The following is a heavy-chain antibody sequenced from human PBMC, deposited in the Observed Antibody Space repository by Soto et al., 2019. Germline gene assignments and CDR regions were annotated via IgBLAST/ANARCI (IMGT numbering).Heavy chain of an antibody. CDR1: GGSFSGYY. D-gene: IGHD2-2*01. J-gene: IGHJ5*02. CDR2: INHSGST. CDR3: ARGTFKPDIVVVPAAIPWFDP. V-gene: IGHV4-34*01. Sequence: SETLSLTCAVYGGSFSGYYWSWIRQPPGKGLEWIGEINHSGSTNYNPSLKSRVTISVDTSKNQFSLKLSSVTAADTAVYYCARGTFKPDIVVVPAAIPWFDPWGQGTLVTVSS.